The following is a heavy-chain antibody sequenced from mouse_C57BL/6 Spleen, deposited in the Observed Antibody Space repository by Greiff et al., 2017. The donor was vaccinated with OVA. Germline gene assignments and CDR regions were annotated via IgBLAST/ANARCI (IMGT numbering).Heavy chain of an antibody. D-gene: IGHD2-3*01. CDR2: IYPGSGNT. J-gene: IGHJ3*01. Sequence: VHLVESGAELVRPGASVKLSCKASGYTFTDYYINWVKQRPGQGLEWIARIYPGSGNTYYNEKFKGKATLTAEKSSSTAYMQLSSLTSEDSAVYFCARDDGYYLFAYWGQGTLVTVSA. CDR1: GYTFTDYY. CDR3: ARDDGYYLFAY. V-gene: IGHV1-76*01.